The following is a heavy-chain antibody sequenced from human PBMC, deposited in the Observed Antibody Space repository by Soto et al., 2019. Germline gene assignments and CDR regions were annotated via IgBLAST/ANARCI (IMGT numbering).Heavy chain of an antibody. D-gene: IGHD7-27*01. V-gene: IGHV4-39*07. CDR2: IYYSGST. J-gene: IGHJ3*02. Sequence: SETLSLTCTASGGSISSSCYYWGWIRQPPGKGLEWIGSIYYSGSTYYNPSLESRVTISVDTSKNQFSLKLSSVTAAETAEYYCAKDRSCRTGSRPDAFDIWGQGTMVTVS. CDR3: AKDRSCRTGSRPDAFDI. CDR1: GGSISSSCYY.